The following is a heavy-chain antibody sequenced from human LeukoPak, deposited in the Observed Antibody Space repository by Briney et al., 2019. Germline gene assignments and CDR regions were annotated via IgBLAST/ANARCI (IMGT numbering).Heavy chain of an antibody. J-gene: IGHJ4*02. CDR3: ARRCSSNSCLHS. CDR2: ISSSSRSTI. Sequence: GSLILSCAASGFTFSSYSMNWVRQAPGKLLEWVSYISSSSRSTIYYAASVKGRFTISRDNAKKSVYLQMNSLTVDDTAVYYCARRCSSNSCLHSWGQGTLVTVSS. V-gene: IGHV3-48*04. D-gene: IGHD2-2*01. CDR1: GFTFSSYS.